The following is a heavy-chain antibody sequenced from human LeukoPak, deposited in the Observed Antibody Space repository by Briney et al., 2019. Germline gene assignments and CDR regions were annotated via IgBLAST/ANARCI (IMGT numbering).Heavy chain of an antibody. CDR1: GFTFSSYA. CDR3: ARDQGRMTPPWPFDY. J-gene: IGHJ4*02. D-gene: IGHD2-8*01. V-gene: IGHV3-23*01. Sequence: GGPLILSCAASGFTFSSYAMSWVRQAPGKGLEWVSGISDSGGSTYYADSVKGRFTISRDNSKNTLYLQMNSLRAEDTAVYYCARDQGRMTPPWPFDYWGQGTLVTVSS. CDR2: ISDSGGST.